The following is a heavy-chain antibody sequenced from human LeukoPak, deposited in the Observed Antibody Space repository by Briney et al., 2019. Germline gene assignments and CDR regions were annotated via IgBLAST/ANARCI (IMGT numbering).Heavy chain of an antibody. CDR2: ISGSGGST. J-gene: IGHJ4*02. V-gene: IGHV3-23*01. Sequence: GGSLRLSCAASGFTFSIHAMSWVRQALGKGLEWVSAISGSGGSTYYADSVKGRFTISRDNSKNTLYLQMNSLRAEDTAVYYCTIPPVDYWGQGTLVTVSS. CDR1: GFTFSIHA. CDR3: TIPPVDY. D-gene: IGHD2-21*01.